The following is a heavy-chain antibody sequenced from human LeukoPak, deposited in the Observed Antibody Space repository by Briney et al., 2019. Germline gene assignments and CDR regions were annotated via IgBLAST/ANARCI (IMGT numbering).Heavy chain of an antibody. V-gene: IGHV3-66*01. CDR3: ARETFYYGFDV. Sequence: AGSLRLSCAASGFTVSSNYMSWVRQAPGMGLECVSVLYSGGETYYADSVKGRVTISRDNSQNTLYLQMSSLRAEDTAVYYCARETFYYGFDVWGQGTTVTASS. CDR1: GFTVSSNY. CDR2: LYSGGET. J-gene: IGHJ6*02.